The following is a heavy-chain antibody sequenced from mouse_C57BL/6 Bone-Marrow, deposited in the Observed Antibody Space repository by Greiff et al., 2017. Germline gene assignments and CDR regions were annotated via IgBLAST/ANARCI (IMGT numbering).Heavy chain of an antibody. J-gene: IGHJ2*01. D-gene: IGHD2-5*01. CDR3: ARDSNYLYYLDD. CDR1: GYTFTGYW. V-gene: IGHV1-9*01. CDR2: LLPGSGST. Sequence: VQLQQSGAELMKPGASVKLSCKATGYTFTGYWIEWVKQRPGHGLEWIGELLPGSGSTNYNEQFKGKATFTADTYSNTAYMQLSSLTTEDSAIYYSARDSNYLYYLDDWGQGTTLTVAS.